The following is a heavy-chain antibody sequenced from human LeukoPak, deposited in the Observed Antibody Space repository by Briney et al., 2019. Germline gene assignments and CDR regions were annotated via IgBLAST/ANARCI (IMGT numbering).Heavy chain of an antibody. CDR2: INQSGST. J-gene: IGHJ4*02. Sequence: SETLSLTCAVYGGSFSDYYWSWIRQSPGRGLEWIGEINQSGSTDYNPSLKSRVIISIDTSKTQFSLRLSSVTAADTAVYYCARDYDSSGYYPFYWGQGTPVTVSS. CDR1: GGSFSDYY. V-gene: IGHV4-34*01. CDR3: ARDYDSSGYYPFY. D-gene: IGHD3-22*01.